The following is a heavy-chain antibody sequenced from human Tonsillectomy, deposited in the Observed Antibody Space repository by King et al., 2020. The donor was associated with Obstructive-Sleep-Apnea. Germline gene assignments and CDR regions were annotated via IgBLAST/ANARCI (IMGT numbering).Heavy chain of an antibody. Sequence: QLVQSGAEVKKPGESLRLSCKGSGYSFTSYWISWVRQMPGKGLEWMGRIDPSDSYTNYSPSFQGHVTISADKSISTAYLQWSSLKASDTAMYYCASQSTYYYDSSGYYETDYWGQGTLVTVSS. D-gene: IGHD3-22*01. CDR3: ASQSTYYYDSSGYYETDY. CDR1: GYSFTSYW. J-gene: IGHJ4*02. V-gene: IGHV5-10-1*01. CDR2: IDPSDSYT.